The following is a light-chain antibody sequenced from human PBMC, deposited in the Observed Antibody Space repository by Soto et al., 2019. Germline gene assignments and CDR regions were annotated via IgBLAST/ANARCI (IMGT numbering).Light chain of an antibody. J-gene: IGKJ4*01. CDR1: QGIGVY. CDR2: AAS. V-gene: IGKV1-27*01. CDR3: QQYNSAPLT. Sequence: DIQMTQSPSSVSASLGDRVTITCRASQGIGVYLAWFQQKPGNVPKLLIYAASTLQSGVPSRCSCSGSGTDFTLTISSLQPEDVATYYCQQYNSAPLTFGGGTKVEIK.